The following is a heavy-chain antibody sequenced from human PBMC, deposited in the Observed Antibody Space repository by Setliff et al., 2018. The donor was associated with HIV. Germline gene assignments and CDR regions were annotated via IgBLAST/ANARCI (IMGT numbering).Heavy chain of an antibody. D-gene: IGHD4-17*01. V-gene: IGHV4-61*09. CDR1: GGSISSGSYY. Sequence: SETLSLTCTVSGGSISSGSYYWSWIRQPAGKGLEWIGHIHTSGSTKYNPSLKSRVTISADTSKNQFSLNLSSVTAAETAVYYCARQLTTLDYFDYWGQGTLVTVSS. J-gene: IGHJ4*02. CDR2: IHTSGST. CDR3: ARQLTTLDYFDY.